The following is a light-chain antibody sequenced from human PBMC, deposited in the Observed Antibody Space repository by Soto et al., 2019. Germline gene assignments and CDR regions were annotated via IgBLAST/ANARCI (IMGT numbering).Light chain of an antibody. J-gene: IGKJ5*01. CDR3: QHYDSLPIT. V-gene: IGKV3-20*01. Sequence: EIVWTQSPGTLSLSPGERATLSCRASQSVSSSYLAWYQQKPGQPPRLLIYGASSRATGIPDRFSGSGSGTDFTLTISRLEPEDFAVFYCQHYDSLPITFGQGTRLEIK. CDR1: QSVSSSY. CDR2: GAS.